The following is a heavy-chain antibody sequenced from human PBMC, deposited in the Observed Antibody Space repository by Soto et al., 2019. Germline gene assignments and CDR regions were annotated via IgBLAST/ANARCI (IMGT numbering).Heavy chain of an antibody. CDR1: GYTFTSYD. J-gene: IGHJ4*02. Sequence: QVQLVQSGAEVKKPGASVKVSCKASGYTFTSYDINWVRQATGQGLEWMGWMNPNSGNTGYAQKFQGRVTMTRNTSISTAYMELSSLRSEDTAVYYCARVGVKTIQWRAKAYCGGDCYSDYWGQGTLVTVSS. CDR2: MNPNSGNT. CDR3: ARVGVKTIQWRAKAYCGGDCYSDY. D-gene: IGHD2-21*02. V-gene: IGHV1-8*01.